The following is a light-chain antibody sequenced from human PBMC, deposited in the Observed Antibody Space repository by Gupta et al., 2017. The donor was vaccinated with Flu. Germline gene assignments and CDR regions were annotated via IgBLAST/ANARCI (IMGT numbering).Light chain of an antibody. CDR2: DVI. V-gene: IGLV2-14*01. J-gene: IGLJ2*01. CDR1: TRDDGGYNS. CDR3: SSYTSGSTLVVA. Sequence: QSALTQPASGSGPPGQSISTSCTGRTRDDGGYNSFSWYPQRPGAALKLMIYDVINRPSGISNRFSGSKSGNTASLTISGLQAEDEADYYCSSYTSGSTLVVAFGGGTKLTVL.